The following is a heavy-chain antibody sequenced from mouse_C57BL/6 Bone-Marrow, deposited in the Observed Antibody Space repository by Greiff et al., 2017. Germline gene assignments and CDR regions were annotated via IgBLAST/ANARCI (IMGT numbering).Heavy chain of an antibody. Sequence: QVHVKQPGAELVKPGASVKLSCKASGYTFTSYWMHWVKQRPGQGLEWIGMIHPNIGSTNYNEKFKSKATLTVDKSSSTAYMQLSSLTSEDSAVYYCAKLGLYYFDYWGQGTTLTVSS. CDR3: AKLGLYYFDY. CDR2: IHPNIGST. V-gene: IGHV1-64*01. D-gene: IGHD4-1*01. J-gene: IGHJ2*01. CDR1: GYTFTSYW.